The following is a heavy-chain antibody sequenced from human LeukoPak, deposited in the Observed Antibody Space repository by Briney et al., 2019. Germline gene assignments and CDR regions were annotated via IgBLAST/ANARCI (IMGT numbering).Heavy chain of an antibody. CDR2: INPSGGSR. Sequence: ASVKASCTASGYTFTSYYMHWVRQAPRQGREWMGIINPSGGSRSYAQKFQGRVTMTRDTSTSTVYMELSSLRSEDTAVYYCARDYPEHYYGMDVWGQGTTVTVSS. CDR3: ARDYPEHYYGMDV. D-gene: IGHD3-16*02. V-gene: IGHV1-46*01. CDR1: GYTFTSYY. J-gene: IGHJ6*02.